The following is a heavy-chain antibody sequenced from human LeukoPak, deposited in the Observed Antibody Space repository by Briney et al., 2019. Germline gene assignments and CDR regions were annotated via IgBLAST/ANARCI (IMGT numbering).Heavy chain of an antibody. CDR2: IYAGGST. J-gene: IGHJ4*02. CDR3: ARDWYSGVFDY. CDR1: GFTVSTNY. Sequence: GGSLRLSCAASGFTVSTNYMTWVRQAPGKGLEWVSIIYAGGSTYYADSVKGRFTISRDNSKNTLYLQMNSLRAEDTAVYYCARDWYSGVFDYWGQGTLVTVSS. V-gene: IGHV3-53*05. D-gene: IGHD2-21*01.